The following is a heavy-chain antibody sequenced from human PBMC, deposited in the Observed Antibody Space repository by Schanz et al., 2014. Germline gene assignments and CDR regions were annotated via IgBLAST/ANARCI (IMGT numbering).Heavy chain of an antibody. Sequence: EVQLEESGGVLVKPGGSLKLSCAASRLNFNNAWMHWVRQAPGKGLEWVGRIKSQFDGETADYGAAVRGRFTISRDDSQNTLYLQMNSLRTEDTAVYYCATAVRVTGFDYWGQGTLVTVSS. V-gene: IGHV3-15*01. J-gene: IGHJ4*02. CDR3: ATAVRVTGFDY. CDR2: IKSQFDGETA. D-gene: IGHD1-20*01. CDR1: RLNFNNAW.